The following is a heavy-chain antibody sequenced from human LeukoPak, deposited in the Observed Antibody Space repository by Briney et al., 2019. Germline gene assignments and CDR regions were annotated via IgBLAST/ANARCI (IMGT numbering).Heavy chain of an antibody. CDR3: ARTSLGYPFDY. Sequence: ASAKVSCKASGYTFTGYYLHWVRQAPGQGLEWVGWIYPNSGGTDYAQKFQGRVTMTRDTSISTAYMELSNLRSDDTAVYYCARTSLGYPFDYWGQGTLVTVSS. V-gene: IGHV1-2*02. D-gene: IGHD5-18*01. J-gene: IGHJ4*02. CDR1: GYTFTGYY. CDR2: IYPNSGGT.